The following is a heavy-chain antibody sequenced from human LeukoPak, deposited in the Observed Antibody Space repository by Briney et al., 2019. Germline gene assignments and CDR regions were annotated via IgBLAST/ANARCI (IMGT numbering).Heavy chain of an antibody. D-gene: IGHD5-18*01. V-gene: IGHV3-30*18. CDR3: AKDRASRGYSYGNVFDI. J-gene: IGHJ3*02. CDR2: ISYDGTNK. CDR1: GFTFRYYG. Sequence: GGALRLSCAASGFTFRYYGMHWVRQAPGKGLEWVAIISYDGTNKCYADSVKGRLTISRDDSKNTLYLHMNSLRAEDTAVYYCAKDRASRGYSYGNVFDISGQGTMVTVSS.